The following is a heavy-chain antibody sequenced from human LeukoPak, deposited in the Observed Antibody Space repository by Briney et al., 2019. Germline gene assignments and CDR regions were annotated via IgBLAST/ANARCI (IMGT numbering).Heavy chain of an antibody. J-gene: IGHJ4*02. D-gene: IGHD7-27*01. V-gene: IGHV5-51*01. CDR2: IYPGDSDT. CDR3: ARHDPALGFDY. Sequence: KVSCKASGGTFSNYAISWVRQMPGKGLEWMGIIYPGDSDTRYSPSFQGQVTISADKSISTAYLQWSSLKASDTAMYYCARHDPALGFDYWGQGTLVTVSS. CDR1: GGTFSNYA.